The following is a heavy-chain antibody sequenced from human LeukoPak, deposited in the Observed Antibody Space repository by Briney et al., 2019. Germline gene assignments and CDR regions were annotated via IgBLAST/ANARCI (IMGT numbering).Heavy chain of an antibody. CDR1: GGPFSDYY. CDR2: INHSGST. D-gene: IGHD5-24*01. CDR3: ARGEGARDGYNYAGPFYFDY. J-gene: IGHJ4*01. V-gene: IGHV4-34*01. Sequence: SETLSLTCAVYGGPFSDYYWSWIRQPPGKGLEWIGKINHSGSTNYSPSLKSRVTISIDTSKNQFSLKLNSMTAADTAVYYCARGEGARDGYNYAGPFYFDYWGHGTLVTVSS.